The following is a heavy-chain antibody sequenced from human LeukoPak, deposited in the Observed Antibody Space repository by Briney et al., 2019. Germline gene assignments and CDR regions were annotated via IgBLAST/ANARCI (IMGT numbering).Heavy chain of an antibody. CDR2: ISAYNGNT. CDR3: ARVRHRYCSSTSCYHWFDP. V-gene: IGHV1-18*01. Sequence: ASVKVSCKASGYTFTSYGISWVRQAPGQGLEWMGWISAYNGNTNYAQKLQGRVTMTRNTSISTAYMELSSLKSEDTAVYYCARVRHRYCSSTSCYHWFDPWGQGTLVTVSS. CDR1: GYTFTSYG. D-gene: IGHD2-2*01. J-gene: IGHJ5*02.